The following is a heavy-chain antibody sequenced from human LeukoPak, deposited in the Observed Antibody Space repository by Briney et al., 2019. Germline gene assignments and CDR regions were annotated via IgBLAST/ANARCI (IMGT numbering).Heavy chain of an antibody. J-gene: IGHJ5*02. Sequence: GASVKVSCKASGYTFTSYGISWVRQAPGQGLEWMGWISAYNGNTNYAQKLQGRVTKTTDTSTSTAYMELRSLRSDDTAVYYCARTMAAPDENWFDPWGQGTLVTVSS. D-gene: IGHD5-24*01. CDR1: GYTFTSYG. V-gene: IGHV1-18*01. CDR2: ISAYNGNT. CDR3: ARTMAAPDENWFDP.